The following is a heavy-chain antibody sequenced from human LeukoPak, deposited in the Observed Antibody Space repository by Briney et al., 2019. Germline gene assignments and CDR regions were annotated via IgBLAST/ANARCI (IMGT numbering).Heavy chain of an antibody. Sequence: SETLSLTCTVSGVSVSSYYWSWIRQPPGEGLECIGDIYYSGSTNYNPSPKSRVAISVDTSKNQFSLKMSSVTAADTAVYYCARLNAGYSHGYTFDYWGLGTLVTVSS. J-gene: IGHJ4*02. CDR2: IYYSGST. D-gene: IGHD5-18*01. CDR3: ARLNAGYSHGYTFDY. CDR1: GVSVSSYY. V-gene: IGHV4-59*08.